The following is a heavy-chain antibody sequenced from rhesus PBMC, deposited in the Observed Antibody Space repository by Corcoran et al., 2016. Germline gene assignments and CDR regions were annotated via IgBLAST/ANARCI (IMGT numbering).Heavy chain of an antibody. CDR3: ARHRRYYGLDS. J-gene: IGHJ6*01. Sequence: EVQLAESGGGLVQPGGSLRLSCAASGFTFSGYEMHWVRQAPGTGLGSVSVIGSDSRYTHYADSVKGRCTIARDNSKNSMSLQMNSLRAEDTAVYYCARHRRYYGLDSWGQGVVVTVSS. CDR1: GFTFSGYE. CDR2: IGSDSRYT. V-gene: IGHV3-115*02.